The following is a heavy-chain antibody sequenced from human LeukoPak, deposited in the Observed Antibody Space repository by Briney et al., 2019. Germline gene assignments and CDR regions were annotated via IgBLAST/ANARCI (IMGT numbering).Heavy chain of an antibody. CDR1: GFTFSSCA. CDR3: AELGDYYGSGTYSRFDS. CDR2: ICGSGDIT. V-gene: IGHV3-23*01. D-gene: IGHD3-10*01. J-gene: IGHJ4*02. Sequence: GGSLRLSCAASGFTFSSCAMSWVRQTPGKGLEWVSVICGSGDITYYADPVKGRFTISRDNSKNTLYLQMSSLRAEDTALYYCAELGDYYGSGTYSRFDSWGQGALVTVSS.